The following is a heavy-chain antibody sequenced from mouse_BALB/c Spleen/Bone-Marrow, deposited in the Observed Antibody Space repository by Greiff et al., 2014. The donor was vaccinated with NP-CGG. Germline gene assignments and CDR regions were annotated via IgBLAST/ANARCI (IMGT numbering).Heavy chain of an antibody. J-gene: IGHJ1*01. CDR2: IDPANGNT. V-gene: IGHV14-3*02. CDR3: ASYRYAWYFDV. D-gene: IGHD2-14*01. CDR1: GFNIKDTY. Sequence: VQLKESGGELVKPGASVKLSCTASGFNIKDTYMHWGKQRPEQGLEWIGRIDPANGNTKYDPKFQGKATITADTSSNTAYLQLSSLTSEDTAVYYCASYRYAWYFDVWGAGTTVTVSS.